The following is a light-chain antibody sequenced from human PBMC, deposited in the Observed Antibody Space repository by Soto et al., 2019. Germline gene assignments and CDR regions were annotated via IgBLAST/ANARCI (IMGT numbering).Light chain of an antibody. CDR1: QTISSW. J-gene: IGKJ1*01. V-gene: IGKV1-5*03. CDR3: QHYYSYSEA. CDR2: KAS. Sequence: DIQVTQSPSTLSGSVGDRVTITCRASQTISSWSACQQQKPGKAPKLLIYKASTLKSGVPSRFSCSGSGTEFTLTISSLQPDNFATYYCQHYYSYSEAFGQGTKVDIK.